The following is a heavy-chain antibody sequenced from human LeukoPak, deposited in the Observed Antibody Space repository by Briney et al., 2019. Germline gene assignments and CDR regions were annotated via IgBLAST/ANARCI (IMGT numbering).Heavy chain of an antibody. CDR2: IYYSGST. J-gene: IGHJ4*02. CDR1: GGSISSYY. V-gene: IGHV4-59*08. CDR3: ARRYSSGWYEYFDY. Sequence: SETLSLTCTVSGGSISSYYWSWIRQPPGKGLEWIGYIYYSGSTNYNPSLKSRVTILVDTSKNQFSLKLSSVTAADTAVYYCARRYSSGWYEYFDYWGQGTLVTVSS. D-gene: IGHD6-19*01.